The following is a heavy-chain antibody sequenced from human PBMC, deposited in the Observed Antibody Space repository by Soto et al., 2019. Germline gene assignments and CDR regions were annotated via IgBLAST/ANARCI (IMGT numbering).Heavy chain of an antibody. Sequence: GGSLRLSCAASGFTVSSNYMSWVRQAPGKGLEWVSDIYSGGSTYYADSVKGRFTISRDNSKNTLYLQMNSLRAEDTDVYYCAREGGYLKKDAFDIWGQGTMVTVSS. V-gene: IGHV3-66*01. CDR2: IYSGGST. D-gene: IGHD2-2*03. CDR3: AREGGYLKKDAFDI. J-gene: IGHJ3*02. CDR1: GFTVSSNY.